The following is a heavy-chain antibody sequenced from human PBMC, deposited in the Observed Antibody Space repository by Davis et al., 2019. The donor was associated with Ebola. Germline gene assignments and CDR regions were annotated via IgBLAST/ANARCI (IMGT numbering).Heavy chain of an antibody. D-gene: IGHD2-8*02. CDR3: ARDSARVVYATNFDY. CDR2: ISYDGSNK. CDR1: GFTFSSYA. Sequence: PGGSLRLSCAASGFTFSSYAMHWVRQAPGKGLEWVAVISYDGSNKYYADSVKGRFTISRDNSKNTLYLQMNSLRAEDTAVYYCARDSARVVYATNFDYWGQGTLVTVSS. V-gene: IGHV3-30-3*01. J-gene: IGHJ4*02.